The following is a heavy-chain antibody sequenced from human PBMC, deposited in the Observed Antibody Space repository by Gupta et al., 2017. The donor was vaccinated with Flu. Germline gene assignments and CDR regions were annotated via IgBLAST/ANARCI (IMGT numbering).Heavy chain of an antibody. V-gene: IGHV1-18*01. J-gene: IGHJ4*02. CDR2: ISGYNGKT. D-gene: IGHD6-19*01. CDR3: ARDGGSTGWYY. CDR1: GYTFTSYN. Sequence: QVQLVQSGAEVKKPGAAVTVSCQASGYTFTSYNFNWVRQAPGNGLEWVGWISGYNGKTKNARKFQGRVTMTTDTSTSTAYLELRSLRSDDTAVYYCARDGGSTGWYYWGQGTLVTVSS.